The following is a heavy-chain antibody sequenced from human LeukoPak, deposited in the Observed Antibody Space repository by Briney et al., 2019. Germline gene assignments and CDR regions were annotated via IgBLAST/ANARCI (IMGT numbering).Heavy chain of an antibody. Sequence: GGSLRLSCAASGFTFNNYWMSWVRQAPGKGLEWVANIKQGGSEKYYVDSVKGRFTISRDNAKNSLYLQMNSLRAEDTAVFYCASQRSGWYEGSSGSYYFDYWGQGTLVTVSS. CDR2: IKQGGSEK. J-gene: IGHJ4*02. D-gene: IGHD6-19*01. CDR1: GFTFNNYW. V-gene: IGHV3-7*01. CDR3: ASQRSGWYEGSSGSYYFDY.